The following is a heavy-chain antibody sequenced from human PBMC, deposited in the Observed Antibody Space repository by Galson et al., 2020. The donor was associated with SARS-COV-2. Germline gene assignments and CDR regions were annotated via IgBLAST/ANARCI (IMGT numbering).Heavy chain of an antibody. Sequence: PSETLSLTCAVSGGSISGNFWSWIRQPPGKGLEWIGCIFYSGRTNNNPSLKSRVTISMDTPKKQFSLKLSSVTAADTAIYYCARVGGNSFESFYHYGLDVWCQGTTVTVSS. D-gene: IGHD5-18*01. V-gene: IGHV4-59*01. J-gene: IGHJ6*02. CDR2: IFYSGRT. CDR3: ARVGGNSFESFYHYGLDV. CDR1: GGSISGNF.